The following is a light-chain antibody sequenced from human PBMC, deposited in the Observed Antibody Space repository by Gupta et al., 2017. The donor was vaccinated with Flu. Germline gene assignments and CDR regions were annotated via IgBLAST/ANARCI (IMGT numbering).Light chain of an antibody. CDR1: QSVLYSSNNKNY. V-gene: IGKV4-1*01. Sequence: DLVLPQSPDSLAVSLGERATINCKSSQSVLYSSNNKNYLAWYQQKPGQPPKLLIYWASTRESGVPDRFSGSGSGTDFTLTINSLQAEDVAVYYCQQYYSTPFTFGPGTKVDIK. CDR3: QQYYSTPFT. J-gene: IGKJ3*01. CDR2: WAS.